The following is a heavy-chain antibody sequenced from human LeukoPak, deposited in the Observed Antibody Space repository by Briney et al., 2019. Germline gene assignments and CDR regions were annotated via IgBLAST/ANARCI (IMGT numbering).Heavy chain of an antibody. V-gene: IGHV3-43*02. Sequence: GGSLRLSCAAPGFIFDDYAIHWVRQAPGKGLEWVSLISGDGGSTFYADSVKGRFTISRDNSKNSLSLQMSSLRSEDTALYYCTRESKRSGWYDYWGQGTLVTVSS. D-gene: IGHD6-19*01. CDR3: TRESKRSGWYDY. CDR2: ISGDGGST. CDR1: GFIFDDYA. J-gene: IGHJ4*02.